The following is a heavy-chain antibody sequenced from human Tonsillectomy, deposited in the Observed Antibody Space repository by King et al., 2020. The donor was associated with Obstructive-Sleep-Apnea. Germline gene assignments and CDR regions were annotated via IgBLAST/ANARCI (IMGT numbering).Heavy chain of an antibody. CDR1: GFTFDDYA. CDR3: AKDITLSGSD. Sequence: VQLVESGGGLVQPGRSLRLSCAASGFTFDDYAMHWVRQAPGKGLELVSGISWNSCSIGYADSVKVRFTISRDNAKNSLYLQMNSLRADDTALYYCAKDITLSGSDWGQGTLVTVSS. V-gene: IGHV3-9*01. D-gene: IGHD1-14*01. CDR2: ISWNSCSI. J-gene: IGHJ4*02.